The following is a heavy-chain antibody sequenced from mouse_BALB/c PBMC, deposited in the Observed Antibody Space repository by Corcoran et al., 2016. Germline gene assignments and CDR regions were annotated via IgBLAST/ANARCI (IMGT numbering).Heavy chain of an antibody. Sequence: EVQLQQSGPELVKPGASVKISCKASGYSFTGYYMHWVKQSHVKSLEWIGRINPYNGATSYNQNFKDKASLTVDKSSSTAYMELHSLTSEDSAVYYCARVGTAVRAMDYWGQGTSVTVSS. J-gene: IGHJ4*01. D-gene: IGHD1-1*01. V-gene: IGHV1-26*01. CDR1: GYSFTGYY. CDR2: INPYNGAT. CDR3: ARVGTAVRAMDY.